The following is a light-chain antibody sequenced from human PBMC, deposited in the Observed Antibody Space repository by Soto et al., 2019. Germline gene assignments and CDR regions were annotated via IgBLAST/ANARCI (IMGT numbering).Light chain of an antibody. Sequence: EIVLTQSPATLSLSPGERATLSCRASQSVSSYLAWYQQKPGQAPRLLIYDASNRATGIPARFSGSGSGTDFTLTISSLEPEDFAVYYCQQYYRAPRTFGQGTKVE. V-gene: IGKV3-11*01. CDR2: DAS. CDR3: QQYYRAPRT. J-gene: IGKJ2*01. CDR1: QSVSSY.